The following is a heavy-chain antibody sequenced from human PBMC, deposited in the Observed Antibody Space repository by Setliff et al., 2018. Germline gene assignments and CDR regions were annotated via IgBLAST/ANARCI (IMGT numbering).Heavy chain of an antibody. CDR2: INTNTGNP. Sequence: GASVKVSCKASGYTFSSYAMNWVRQAPGQGLEWMGWINTNTGNPTYAQDFTGRFVFSLDTSVSTAYLQISTLKPEDTAVYYCARASRFGTVKYRGDYYMDVWGKGTTVTVSS. V-gene: IGHV7-4-1*02. J-gene: IGHJ6*03. CDR1: GYTFSSYA. CDR3: ARASRFGTVKYRGDYYMDV. D-gene: IGHD3-10*01.